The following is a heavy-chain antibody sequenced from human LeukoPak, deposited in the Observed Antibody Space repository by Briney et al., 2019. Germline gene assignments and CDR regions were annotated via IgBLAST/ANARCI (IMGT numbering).Heavy chain of an antibody. V-gene: IGHV1-24*01. Sequence: ASVKVSCKVSGYTLTELSMHWVRQAPGKGLEWMAGFDPEDGETIYAQKFQGRVTMTEDTSTDTAYMELSSLRSEDTAVYYCARQSGCSSTSCSRTRYYYYYMDVWGKGTTVTVSS. D-gene: IGHD2-2*01. CDR2: FDPEDGET. CDR3: ARQSGCSSTSCSRTRYYYYYMDV. J-gene: IGHJ6*03. CDR1: GYTLTELS.